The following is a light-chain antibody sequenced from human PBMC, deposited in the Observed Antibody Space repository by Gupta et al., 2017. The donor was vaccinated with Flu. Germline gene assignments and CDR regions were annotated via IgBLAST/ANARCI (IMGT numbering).Light chain of an antibody. J-gene: IGKJ1*01. Sequence: DIQMTQSPSSLSASVGDRVTITCRASQAINSYLNWYQQKPGKAPKLLIYAASTLQSGVPSRFSGSRSATDFTLPIITLEPEDFATYYCHQSYSTPRTFGQGTKVEIK. CDR2: AAS. CDR1: QAINSY. CDR3: HQSYSTPRT. V-gene: IGKV1-39*01.